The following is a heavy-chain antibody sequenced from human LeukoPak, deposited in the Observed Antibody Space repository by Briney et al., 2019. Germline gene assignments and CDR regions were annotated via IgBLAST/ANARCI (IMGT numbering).Heavy chain of an antibody. J-gene: IGHJ3*02. Sequence: GASVKVSCKASGYTFTSYDINWVRQATGQGLEWMGWMNPNSGNTGYAQKFQGRVTMTRNTSISTAYMELSSLRSEDTAVYYCASDSGWYGDDAFDIWGQGTMVTVSS. CDR1: GYTFTSYD. CDR3: ASDSGWYGDDAFDI. CDR2: MNPNSGNT. V-gene: IGHV1-8*01. D-gene: IGHD6-19*01.